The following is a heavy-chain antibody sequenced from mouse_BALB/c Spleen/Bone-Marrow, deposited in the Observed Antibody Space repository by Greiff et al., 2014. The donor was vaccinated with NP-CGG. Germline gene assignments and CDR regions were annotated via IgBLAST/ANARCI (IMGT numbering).Heavy chain of an antibody. CDR1: GFNIKDTY. CDR2: IDPANGNT. D-gene: IGHD1-2*01. V-gene: IGHV14-3*02. J-gene: IGHJ2*01. Sequence: EVQLQQSGAELVKPGASAKLSCTASGFNIKDTYMHWVKQRPEQGLEWIGRIDPANGNTKYDPKFQGKATITADTSSSTAYLQLSSLTSEDTAVYYCARYYYGYYFDYWGQGTTLTVSS. CDR3: ARYYYGYYFDY.